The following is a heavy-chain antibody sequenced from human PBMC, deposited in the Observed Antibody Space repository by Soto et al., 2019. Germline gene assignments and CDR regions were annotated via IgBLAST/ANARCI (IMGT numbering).Heavy chain of an antibody. CDR1: GGTFSSYA. CDR2: IIPIFGTA. CDR3: ARGSYYYGSGSYHLYYYYGMDV. D-gene: IGHD3-10*01. J-gene: IGHJ6*02. V-gene: IGHV1-69*13. Sequence: SVKVSCKASGGTFSSYAISWVRQAPGQGLEWMGGIIPIFGTANYAQKFQGRVTITADEFTSTAYMELSSLRSEDTAVYYCARGSYYYGSGSYHLYYYYGMDVWGQGTTVTVSS.